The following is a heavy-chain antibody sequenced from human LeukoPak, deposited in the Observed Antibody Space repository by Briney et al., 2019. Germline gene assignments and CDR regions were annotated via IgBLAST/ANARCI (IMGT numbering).Heavy chain of an antibody. CDR3: TRPYSSSWSFDY. CDR2: IRSKANSYAT. J-gene: IGHJ4*02. V-gene: IGHV3-73*01. D-gene: IGHD6-13*01. Sequence: GGSLRLSCVASGFSFSSYSMNWVRQASGKGLEWVGRIRSKANSYATAYAASVKGRFTISRDDSKNTAYLQMNSLKTEGTAVYYCTRPYSSSWSFDYWGQGTLVTVSS. CDR1: GFSFSSYS.